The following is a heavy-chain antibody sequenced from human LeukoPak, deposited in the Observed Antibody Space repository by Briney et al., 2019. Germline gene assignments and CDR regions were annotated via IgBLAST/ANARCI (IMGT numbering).Heavy chain of an antibody. V-gene: IGHV1-69*04. J-gene: IGHJ4*02. CDR2: IIPILGIA. Sequence: SVKVSCKASGGTFSSYAISWVRQAPGQGLEWMGRIIPILGIANYAQKFQGRVTITADKSTSTAYMELSSLRSEDTAVYYCARGIAAAGTGGYWGQGTLVTVSS. CDR1: GGTFSSYA. CDR3: ARGIAAAGTGGY. D-gene: IGHD6-13*01.